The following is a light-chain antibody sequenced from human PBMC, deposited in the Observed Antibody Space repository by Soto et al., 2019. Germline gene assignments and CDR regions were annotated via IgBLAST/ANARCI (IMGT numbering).Light chain of an antibody. Sequence: DIQMTQSPSSLSASVGDRVTITCRASQGIGNDLGWFLQEPGKAPKRLIYAASSLQSGVPSRFSGSGSGTEFTLTISSLQPEDFATYYCLQSSSYPYTFGGGTKVDI. CDR1: QGIGND. CDR2: AAS. CDR3: LQSSSYPYT. V-gene: IGKV1-17*01. J-gene: IGKJ4*01.